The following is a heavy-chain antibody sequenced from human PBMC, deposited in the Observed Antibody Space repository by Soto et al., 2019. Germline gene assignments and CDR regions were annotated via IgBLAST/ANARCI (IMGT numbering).Heavy chain of an antibody. D-gene: IGHD6-19*01. CDR3: ARHGDSRGGYYYYGMDV. J-gene: IGHJ6*02. V-gene: IGHV5-10-1*01. Sequence: GESLKISCNGSGYSFTSYWITWVRQMPGKGLEWMGRIYPSDSYTNYSPSFQGHVTISADKSISTAYLQWSSLKASDTAMYYCARHGDSRGGYYYYGMDVWGQGTTVTVSS. CDR1: GYSFTSYW. CDR2: IYPSDSYT.